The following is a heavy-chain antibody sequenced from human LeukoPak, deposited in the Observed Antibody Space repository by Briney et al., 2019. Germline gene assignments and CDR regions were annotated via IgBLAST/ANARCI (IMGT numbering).Heavy chain of an antibody. V-gene: IGHV1-3*04. D-gene: IGHD3-9*01. Sequence: GASVKVSCKASGYTFTTYALNWLRQAPGQRPEWVEWVNTGNGNTLYSQKFQGRVIMTRDTSASTAYMELSRLRSEDTAVYYCARNHDILTGSGYNYYGMDVWGKGTTVTVSS. CDR2: VNTGNGNT. CDR1: GYTFTTYA. CDR3: ARNHDILTGSGYNYYGMDV. J-gene: IGHJ6*04.